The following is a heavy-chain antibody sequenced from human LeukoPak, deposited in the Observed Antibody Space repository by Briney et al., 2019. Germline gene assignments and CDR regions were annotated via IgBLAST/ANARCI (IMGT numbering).Heavy chain of an antibody. J-gene: IGHJ4*02. CDR1: GFTFSSYS. Sequence: GGSLRLSCAASGFTFSSYSMNWVRQAPGKGLEWVSYISSSSSTIYYADSVKGRFTISRDNAKNSLYLQMNSLRAEDTAVYYCASIRYNCNFGYWGQGTLVTVSS. V-gene: IGHV3-48*01. D-gene: IGHD1-20*01. CDR2: ISSSSSTI. CDR3: ASIRYNCNFGY.